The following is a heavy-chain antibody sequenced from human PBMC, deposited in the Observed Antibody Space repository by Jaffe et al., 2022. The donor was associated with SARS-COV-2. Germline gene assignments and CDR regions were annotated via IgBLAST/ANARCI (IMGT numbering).Heavy chain of an antibody. V-gene: IGHV2-5*02. J-gene: IGHJ5*02. D-gene: IGHD3-22*01. CDR2: IYWDDDK. CDR3: AHRRGYYDSSGYYNWFDP. CDR1: GFSLSTSGVG. Sequence: QITLKESGPTLVKPTQTLTLTCTFSGFSLSTSGVGVGWIRQPPGKALEWLALIYWDDDKRYSPSLKSRLTITKDTSKNQVVLTMTNMDPVDTATYYCAHRRGYYDSSGYYNWFDPWGQGTLVTVSS.